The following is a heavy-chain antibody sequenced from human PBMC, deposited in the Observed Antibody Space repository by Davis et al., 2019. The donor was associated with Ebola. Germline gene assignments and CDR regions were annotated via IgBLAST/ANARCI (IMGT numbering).Heavy chain of an antibody. Sequence: ASVKVSCKASGYTFTSYYMHWVRQAPGQGLEWMGIVNPSGGSTSYAQKFQGRVTMTRNTSTSTVYMELSSLRSEDTAVYYCARDDLDRTTAFDYWGQGTLVTVSS. CDR1: GYTFTSYY. J-gene: IGHJ4*02. D-gene: IGHD4-17*01. CDR2: VNPSGGST. CDR3: ARDDLDRTTAFDY. V-gene: IGHV1-46*01.